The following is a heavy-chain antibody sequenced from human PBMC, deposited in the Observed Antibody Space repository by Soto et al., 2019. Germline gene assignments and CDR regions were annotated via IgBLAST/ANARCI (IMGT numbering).Heavy chain of an antibody. CDR2: ISGSGGST. CDR1: GVTFSSYA. D-gene: IGHD6-25*01. V-gene: IGHV3-23*01. J-gene: IGHJ4*02. CDR3: AKDAGSSPSGNFDY. Sequence: EVQLLESGGGLVQPGGSLRLSCTASGVTFSSYAMSWVRQAPGKGLEWVSAISGSGGSTYYADSVKGRFTISRDNSKNTLYLQMNSLSAEDTAVYYCAKDAGSSPSGNFDYWGQGTLVTVSS.